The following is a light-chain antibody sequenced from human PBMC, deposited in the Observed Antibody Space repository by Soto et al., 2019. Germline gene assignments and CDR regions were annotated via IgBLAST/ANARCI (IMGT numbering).Light chain of an antibody. Sequence: IVLTPSPATLSLSPGERATLSCRASQSVGSSLAWYQQRPGQAPRLLIYDAFIRATGIPDRFSGSGSETDFTLTISRLEPEDFALYYCQQYGSSAPITFGQGTRLEIK. CDR1: QSVGSS. CDR3: QQYGSSAPIT. CDR2: DAF. V-gene: IGKV3-20*01. J-gene: IGKJ5*01.